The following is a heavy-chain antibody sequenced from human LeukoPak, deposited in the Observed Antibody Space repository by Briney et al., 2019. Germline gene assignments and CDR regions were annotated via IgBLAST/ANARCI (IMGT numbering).Heavy chain of an antibody. CDR3: AKEYEGAGGWHPLNYMDV. CDR2: IRYDGNDK. V-gene: IGHV3-30*02. Sequence: PGGSLRLSCVASGFTFSRYWMHWVRQAPGKGLEWVAFIRYDGNDKYYADSVKGRLTISRDNSKNTLYVQMNSLRAEDTAVYYCAKEYEGAGGWHPLNYMDVWGKGTTVTISS. J-gene: IGHJ6*03. CDR1: GFTFSRYW. D-gene: IGHD6-19*01.